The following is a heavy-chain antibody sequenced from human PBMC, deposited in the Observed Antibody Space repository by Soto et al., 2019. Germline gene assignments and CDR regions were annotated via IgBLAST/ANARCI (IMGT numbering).Heavy chain of an antibody. CDR3: TRDYYDSSGYYYPFFPFDY. V-gene: IGHV3-49*04. Sequence: PGGSLRLSCTASGFTFGDYAMSWVRQAPGKGPEWVGFIRSKAYGGTTEYAASVKGRFTISRDDSKSIAYLQMNSLKTEDTAVYYCTRDYYDSSGYYYPFFPFDYWGQGTLVTVSS. D-gene: IGHD3-22*01. CDR2: IRSKAYGGTT. CDR1: GFTFGDYA. J-gene: IGHJ4*02.